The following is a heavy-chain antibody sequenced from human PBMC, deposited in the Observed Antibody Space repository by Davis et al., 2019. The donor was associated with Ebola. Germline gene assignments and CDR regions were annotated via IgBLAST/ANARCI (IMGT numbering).Heavy chain of an antibody. Sequence: PGGSLRLSCAASGFTFSSSAMSWVRQAPGKGLEWVSSITGSGGTTYYADSVKDRFTISRDNSRNTLYLQMNSLGTEDTALYYCARDQAVAGSEYFQHWGQGTLVTVSS. J-gene: IGHJ1*01. CDR3: ARDQAVAGSEYFQH. D-gene: IGHD6-19*01. CDR1: GFTFSSSA. V-gene: IGHV3-23*01. CDR2: ITGSGGTT.